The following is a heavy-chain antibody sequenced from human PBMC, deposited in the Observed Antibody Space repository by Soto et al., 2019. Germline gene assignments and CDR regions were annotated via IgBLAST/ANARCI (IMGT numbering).Heavy chain of an antibody. J-gene: IGHJ4*02. CDR3: ARADCGGQCPCDY. CDR2: IWYDGSIK. V-gene: IGHV3-33*01. CDR1: GFTFREYG. Sequence: GGSLRLSCAAYGFTFREYGLHWVRQAAGKGLEWVAGIWYDGSIKTYEESVKGRFSISRDNAKNMLYLEMNSLRAEDTAVYYCARADCGGQCPCDYWGEGTLVPVSS. D-gene: IGHD2-21*01.